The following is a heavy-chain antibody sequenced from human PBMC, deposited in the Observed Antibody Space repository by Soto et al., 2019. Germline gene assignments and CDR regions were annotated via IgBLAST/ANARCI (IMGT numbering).Heavy chain of an antibody. Sequence: QVQLVESGGGAVQPGESLRLSCVASGFDFTYYAMHWVRQAPGKGLESVAVMSSDGSKIHHTDSVKGRFTISRDNSKNXXXLQMNSLRKEDTAVYFCAKDEGVGGTLGLFDYWGQGTLVSVSS. J-gene: IGHJ4*02. CDR2: MSSDGSKI. D-gene: IGHD1-26*01. CDR3: AKDEGVGGTLGLFDY. CDR1: GFDFTYYA. V-gene: IGHV3-30*18.